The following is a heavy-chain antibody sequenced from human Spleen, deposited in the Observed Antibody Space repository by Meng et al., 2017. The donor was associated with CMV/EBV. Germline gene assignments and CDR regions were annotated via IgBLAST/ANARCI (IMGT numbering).Heavy chain of an antibody. CDR3: ARQDRSMAPDY. J-gene: IGHJ4*02. D-gene: IGHD3-22*01. CDR2: IYYSGST. V-gene: IGHV4-39*07. CDR1: GASISSSSYY. Sequence: SETLCCTCTVSGASISSSSYYWGWIRQPPGKGLEWIGSIYYSGSTYYNPSLKSRVTISVDTSKNQFSLKLSSVTAADTAVYSCARQDRSMAPDYWGQGTLVTVSS.